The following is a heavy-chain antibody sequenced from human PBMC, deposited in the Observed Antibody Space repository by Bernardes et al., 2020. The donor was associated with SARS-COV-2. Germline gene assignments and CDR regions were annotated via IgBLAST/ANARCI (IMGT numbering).Heavy chain of an antibody. J-gene: IGHJ4*02. Sequence: GGSLRLSCAASGFTFDDYAMHWVRQAPGKGLEWVSGISWNSGSIGYADSVKGRFTISRDNAKNSLYLQMNSLRAEDTALYYCAKGQGSLRYFDSFDYWGQGTLVTVSS. V-gene: IGHV3-9*01. CDR3: AKGQGSLRYFDSFDY. CDR2: ISWNSGSI. D-gene: IGHD3-9*01. CDR1: GFTFDDYA.